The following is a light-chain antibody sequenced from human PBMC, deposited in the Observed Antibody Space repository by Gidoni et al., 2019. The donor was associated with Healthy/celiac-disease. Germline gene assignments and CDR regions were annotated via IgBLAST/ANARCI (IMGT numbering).Light chain of an antibody. J-gene: IGKJ2*03. CDR3: QQYNSYSPYS. Sequence: DIQTPQSRSTLSAAVGDRVTITCRASQSISSWLAWYQQKPGKAPKLLIYKASSLESGVPSRFSGSGSGTEFTLTISSLPPDGFATYYCQQYNSYSPYSFXQXTKLEIK. V-gene: IGKV1-5*03. CDR2: KAS. CDR1: QSISSW.